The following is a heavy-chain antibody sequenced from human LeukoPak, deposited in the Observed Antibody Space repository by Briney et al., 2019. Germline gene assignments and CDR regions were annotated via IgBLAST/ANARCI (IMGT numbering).Heavy chain of an antibody. J-gene: IGHJ5*02. CDR1: GFTVSSNY. CDR3: ARVGDSGGWLYNWFDP. Sequence: GGSLRLSCAASGFTVSSNYMSWVRQAPGKGLEWVSVIYSGGSAYYADSVKGRFTISRHNSKNTLYLQMNSLRAEDTAVYYCARVGDSGGWLYNWFDPWGQGTLVTVSS. D-gene: IGHD6-19*01. V-gene: IGHV3-53*04. CDR2: IYSGGSA.